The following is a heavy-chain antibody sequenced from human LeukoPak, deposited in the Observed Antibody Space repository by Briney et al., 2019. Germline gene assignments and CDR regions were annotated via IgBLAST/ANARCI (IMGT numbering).Heavy chain of an antibody. Sequence: GRSLRLSCAASGFTFSSYGMHWVRQAPGKGLEWVAVISLDGSGEFYADSVKGRFTIFRDNFKSTLYLQLNSLRAEDTAIYYCVKADSGYYRWGQGTLVTVSS. D-gene: IGHD3-22*01. J-gene: IGHJ5*02. CDR3: VKADSGYYR. CDR1: GFTFSSYG. CDR2: ISLDGSGE. V-gene: IGHV3-30*18.